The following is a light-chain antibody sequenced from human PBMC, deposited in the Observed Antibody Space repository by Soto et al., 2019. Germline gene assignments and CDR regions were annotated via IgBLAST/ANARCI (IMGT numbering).Light chain of an antibody. CDR2: EVN. J-gene: IGLJ1*01. Sequence: QSALTQPPSVSGSPGQSVTISRTGISSDIGSYNRVSWYQQPPGTAPKLMIYEVNNRPSGVPDRFSGSTSGNTASLTISGLQAEDEADYYCSLYTSISTCVFGTGTKVTVL. CDR1: SSDIGSYNR. V-gene: IGLV2-18*01. CDR3: SLYTSISTCV.